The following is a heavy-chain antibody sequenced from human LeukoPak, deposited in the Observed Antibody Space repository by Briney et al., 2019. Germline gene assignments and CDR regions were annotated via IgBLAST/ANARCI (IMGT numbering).Heavy chain of an antibody. CDR1: GGTFSSYA. D-gene: IGHD5-24*01. Sequence: GASVKVSCKASGGTFSSYAISWVRQAPGQGLEWMGGIIPIFGTANYAQKFQGRVTITADKSTSTAYMELSSLRSEDTAVYYCARGGGLEMATIEEAFDIWGQGTMVTVSS. V-gene: IGHV1-69*06. J-gene: IGHJ3*02. CDR3: ARGGGLEMATIEEAFDI. CDR2: IIPIFGTA.